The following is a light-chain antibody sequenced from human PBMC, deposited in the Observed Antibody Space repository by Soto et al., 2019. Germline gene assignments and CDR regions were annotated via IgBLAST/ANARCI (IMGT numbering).Light chain of an antibody. CDR1: SGSIANND. Sequence: NFMLTQPHSVSESPGKTVTISCTRSSGSIANNDVQWYQQRPGSAPTTVIYENNQRTSGVPDRFSGPTDGSSNSASLTISGLQTEDEADYYCQSYDSSTVVFGEGTQLTVL. J-gene: IGLJ2*01. V-gene: IGLV6-57*04. CDR2: ENN. CDR3: QSYDSSTVV.